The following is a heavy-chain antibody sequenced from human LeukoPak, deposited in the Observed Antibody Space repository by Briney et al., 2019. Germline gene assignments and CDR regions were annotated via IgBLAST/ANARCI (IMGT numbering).Heavy chain of an antibody. CDR3: ATLIAAAGTPLNYYYGMDV. V-gene: IGHV7-4-1*02. CDR2: INTNTGNP. Sequence: GASVRVSCKASGGTFSSYAISWVRQAPGQGLEWMGWINTNTGNPTYAQGFTGRFVLSLDTSVSTAYLQISSLKAEDTAVYYCATLIAAAGTPLNYYYGMDVWGQGTTVTVSS. D-gene: IGHD6-13*01. J-gene: IGHJ6*02. CDR1: GGTFSSYA.